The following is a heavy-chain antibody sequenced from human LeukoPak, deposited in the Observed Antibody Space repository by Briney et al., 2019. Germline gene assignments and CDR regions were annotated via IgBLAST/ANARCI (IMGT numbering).Heavy chain of an antibody. Sequence: PGGSLRLSCAASGFTVSSNYMSWVRQAPGKGLEWVSVIYSGGSTYYADSVKGRFTISRDNSKNTLYLQMNSLRAEDTAVYYCARSPIPPHYYDSSGYYYGSFFDYWGQGTLVTVSS. CDR2: IYSGGST. D-gene: IGHD3-22*01. CDR1: GFTVSSNY. V-gene: IGHV3-66*01. J-gene: IGHJ4*02. CDR3: ARSPIPPHYYDSSGYYYGSFFDY.